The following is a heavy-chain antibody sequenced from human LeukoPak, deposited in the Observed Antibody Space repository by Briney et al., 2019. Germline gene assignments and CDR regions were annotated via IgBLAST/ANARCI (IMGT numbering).Heavy chain of an antibody. CDR1: GYSFTNYW. CDR2: IYPGDSDT. Sequence: PGESLKISCKGSGYSFTNYWIGWVRQMPGKCLEWMGIIYPGDSDTRYSPSFQGQVTISADKSISTAYLQWSSLKASDTATYYCVRRWNLCSGGNCYAYYFDYWGQGTLVTVSS. J-gene: IGHJ4*02. CDR3: VRRWNLCSGGNCYAYYFDY. D-gene: IGHD2-15*01. V-gene: IGHV5-51*01.